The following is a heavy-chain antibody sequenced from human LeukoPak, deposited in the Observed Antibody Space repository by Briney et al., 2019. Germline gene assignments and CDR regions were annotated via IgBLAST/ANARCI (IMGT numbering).Heavy chain of an antibody. J-gene: IGHJ5*02. CDR2: IYPGDSDT. Sequence: KVGESLKISCKGSGYSFTSYWIGWVRQMPGKGLEWMGIIYPGDSDTRYSPSFQGQVTISVDKSISTAYLQWSSLKASDTAIYYCARSPTRINWFDPWGQGTLVTVSS. CDR1: GYSFTSYW. CDR3: ARSPTRINWFDP. V-gene: IGHV5-51*01. D-gene: IGHD2/OR15-2a*01.